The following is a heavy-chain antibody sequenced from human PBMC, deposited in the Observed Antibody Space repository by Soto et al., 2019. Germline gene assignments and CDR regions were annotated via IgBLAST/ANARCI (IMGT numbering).Heavy chain of an antibody. CDR2: IYYSGST. D-gene: IGHD6-13*01. V-gene: IGHV4-39*01. CDR1: GGSISSRSYY. CDR3: ARHSSSWPIFDY. Sequence: ASETLSLTCPVSGGSISSRSYYWGRIRQPPGKGLEWIGYIYYSGSTYYNPSLKSRVTISVDTSKNQFSLKLSSVTAADTAVYYCARHSSSWPIFDYWGQGTLVTVSS. J-gene: IGHJ4*02.